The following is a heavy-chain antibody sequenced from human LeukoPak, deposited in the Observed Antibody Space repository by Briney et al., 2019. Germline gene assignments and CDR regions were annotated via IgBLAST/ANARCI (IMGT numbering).Heavy chain of an antibody. D-gene: IGHD3-10*01. CDR1: GGSISSSKW. CDR2: IYHSGST. V-gene: IGHV4-4*02. CDR3: ARGGYYGSGNDFRFDP. Sequence: SETLSLTCAVSGGSISSSKWWSWVRQPPGKGLEWIGEIYHSGSTNFNPSLKSRVTILVDKSKNQFSLKLSSVTAADTAVYYCARGGYYGSGNDFRFDPWGQGTLVTVSS. J-gene: IGHJ5*02.